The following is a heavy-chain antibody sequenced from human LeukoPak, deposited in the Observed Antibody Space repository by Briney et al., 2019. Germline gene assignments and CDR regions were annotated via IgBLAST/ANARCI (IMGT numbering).Heavy chain of an antibody. V-gene: IGHV4-34*01. CDR3: ARGRGYCTNGVCYTVRGPFDY. D-gene: IGHD2-8*01. Sequence: PSETLSLTCAVYGGSFSGYYWSWIRQPPGKGLEWIGEINRSGGTNYNPSLKSRVTISVDTSKNQFSLKLSSVTAADTAVYYWARGRGYCTNGVCYTVRGPFDYWGQGTLVTVSS. CDR2: INRSGGT. CDR1: GGSFSGYY. J-gene: IGHJ4*02.